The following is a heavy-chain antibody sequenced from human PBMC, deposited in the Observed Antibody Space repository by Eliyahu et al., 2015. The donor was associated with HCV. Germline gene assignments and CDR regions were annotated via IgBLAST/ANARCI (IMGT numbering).Heavy chain of an antibody. D-gene: IGHD4-17*01. CDR2: INPSGGST. Sequence: QVQLVQSGAEVKKPGASVKVSCXASGYTFXSYXMHWVRQAPGQGLEWMGIINPSGGSTSYAQKFQGRVTMTRDTSTSTVYMELSSLRSEDTAVYYCARGVPSYGDYWGQGTLVTVSS. J-gene: IGHJ4*02. CDR3: ARGVPSYGDY. CDR1: GYTFXSYX. V-gene: IGHV1-46*03.